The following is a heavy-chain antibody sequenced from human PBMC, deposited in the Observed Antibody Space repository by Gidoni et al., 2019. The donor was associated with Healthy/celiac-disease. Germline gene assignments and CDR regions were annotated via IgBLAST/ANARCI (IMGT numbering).Heavy chain of an antibody. D-gene: IGHD4-17*01. Sequence: QVQLVQSGAEVKKPGASVKVSCKASGYTFTRYGISWVRQAPGQGLEWMGWIRAYNGNTNYAQKLQGRVTMTTDTSTSTAYMELRSLRSDDTAVYYCARDRITYGDYVGDFDYWGQGTLVTVSS. CDR2: IRAYNGNT. J-gene: IGHJ4*02. CDR3: ARDRITYGDYVGDFDY. CDR1: GYTFTRYG. V-gene: IGHV1-18*01.